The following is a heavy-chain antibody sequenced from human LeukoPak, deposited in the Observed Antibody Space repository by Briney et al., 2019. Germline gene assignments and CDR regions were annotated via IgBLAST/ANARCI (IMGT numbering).Heavy chain of an antibody. Sequence: PEASVTVSCKASGCTFTGYYMHWVRQAPGQGLEWVGWINPNRGDTHYAQNFQGRITMTRDTSNSTVYMELSRLRSDDTAMYYCARDFLPSYYYDTSANYSGDYWGQGTLVTVSS. J-gene: IGHJ4*02. D-gene: IGHD3-22*01. CDR2: INPNRGDT. CDR1: GCTFTGYY. CDR3: ARDFLPSYYYDTSANYSGDY. V-gene: IGHV1-2*02.